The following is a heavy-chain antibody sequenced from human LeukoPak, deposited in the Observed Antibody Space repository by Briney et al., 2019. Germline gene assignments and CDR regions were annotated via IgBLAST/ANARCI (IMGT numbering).Heavy chain of an antibody. Sequence: GGSLRLSCAASGFTFSSYGMHWVRQAPGKGLEWVAVISYDGSNKYYADSVKGRFTISRDNSKNTLYLQMNSLRAEDTAVYYCAKTGGYFDWLSLDYWGREPWSPSPQ. CDR1: GFTFSSYG. J-gene: IGHJ4*02. V-gene: IGHV3-30*18. D-gene: IGHD3-9*01. CDR3: AKTGGYFDWLSLDY. CDR2: ISYDGSNK.